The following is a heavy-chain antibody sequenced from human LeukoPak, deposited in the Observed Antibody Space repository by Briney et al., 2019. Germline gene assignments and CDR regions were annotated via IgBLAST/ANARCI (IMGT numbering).Heavy chain of an antibody. J-gene: IGHJ4*02. V-gene: IGHV1-18*01. D-gene: IGHD3/OR15-3a*01. CDR1: GYTFTSYG. Sequence: ASVKVSCKVSGYTFTSYGISWVRQAPGQGLGWMGWISAYNGNTNYAQKLQGRVTITTDTSTSTAYMALRSLRSDNTAVYYCARTPGLAARPSDYWGQGTLVTVSS. CDR2: ISAYNGNT. CDR3: ARTPGLAARPSDY.